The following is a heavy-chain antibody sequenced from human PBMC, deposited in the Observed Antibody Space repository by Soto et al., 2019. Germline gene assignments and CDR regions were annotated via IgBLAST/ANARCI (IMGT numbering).Heavy chain of an antibody. V-gene: IGHV4-30-4*01. Sequence: PSETLSLTCTVSGGSISSGDYYWSWIRQPPGKGLEWIGYIYYSGSTYYNPSLKSRVTISVDTSKNQFSLKLSSVTAADTAVYYCARDNILGILYGGMDVWGQGTTGTVS. CDR2: IYYSGST. CDR1: GGSISSGDYY. J-gene: IGHJ6*02. CDR3: ARDNILGILYGGMDV. D-gene: IGHD3-3*01.